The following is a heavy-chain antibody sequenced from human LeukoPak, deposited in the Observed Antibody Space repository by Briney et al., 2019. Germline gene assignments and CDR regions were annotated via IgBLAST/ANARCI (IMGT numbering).Heavy chain of an antibody. J-gene: IGHJ4*02. CDR3: ARSLPYDNRNPHIDH. D-gene: IGHD3-22*01. V-gene: IGHV1-2*02. CDR1: GYTFTGYY. CDR2: INPNSGGT. Sequence: ASVKVSCKASGYTFTGYYIHWVRQAPGQGLEWMGWINPNSGGTNYAQKFQGRVTMTRDTSITTAYLELSSLRSDDTAVYYCARSLPYDNRNPHIDHWGQGTLITVSS.